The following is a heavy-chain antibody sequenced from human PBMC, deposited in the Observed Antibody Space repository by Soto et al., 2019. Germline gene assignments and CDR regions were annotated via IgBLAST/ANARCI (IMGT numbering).Heavy chain of an antibody. CDR2: IYPGDSDT. CDR3: AKDITLYSSGLGHYYYYGMDV. J-gene: IGHJ6*02. V-gene: IGHV5-51*01. Sequence: GESLRISCRGSGYSFTSYWIGWVRQMPGKGLEWMGIIYPGDSDTRYSPSFQGQVTISADKSISTAYLQWSSLKASDTALYYCAKDITLYSSGLGHYYYYGMDVWGQGTTVTVSS. CDR1: GYSFTSYW. D-gene: IGHD6-19*01.